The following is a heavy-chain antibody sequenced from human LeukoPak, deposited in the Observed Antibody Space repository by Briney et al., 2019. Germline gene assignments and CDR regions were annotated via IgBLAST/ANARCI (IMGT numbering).Heavy chain of an antibody. CDR1: GDSVSSNSVT. J-gene: IGHJ5*02. CDR2: TYYRSTWYN. V-gene: IGHV6-1*01. D-gene: IGHD2-2*01. CDR3: ARRLTQYDCFDP. Sequence: SQTLSLTCAISGDSVSSNSVTWNWIRQSPSRGLEWLGSTYYRSTWYNDYAVSARGRITVNPDTSKNQFSLHLNSVTPEDTAVYYCARRLTQYDCFDPWGQGILVTVSS.